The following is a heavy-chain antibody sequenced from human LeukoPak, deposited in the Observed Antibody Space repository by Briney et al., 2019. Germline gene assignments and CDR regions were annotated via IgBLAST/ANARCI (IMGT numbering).Heavy chain of an antibody. V-gene: IGHV3-7*01. D-gene: IGHD3-16*01. CDR2: MKQDGREK. Sequence: GGSLRLSCAASGFTFSSYEMNWVRQAPGKGLEWVANMKQDGREKYYVDSVKGRFTVSRDNAKNSLYLQMDSLRDEDTAVYYCARGGGSGRWGSAFDMWGQGTMVTVSP. CDR1: GFTFSSYE. CDR3: ARGGGSGRWGSAFDM. J-gene: IGHJ3*02.